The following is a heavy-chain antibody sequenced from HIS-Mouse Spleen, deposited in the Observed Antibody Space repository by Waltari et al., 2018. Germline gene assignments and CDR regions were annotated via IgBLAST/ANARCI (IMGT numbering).Heavy chain of an antibody. CDR2: IYYSGST. CDR3: ARALSGATGAFDI. D-gene: IGHD5-12*01. J-gene: IGHJ3*02. Sequence: QLQLQESGPGLVKPSETLSLTCTVSGGSSSSSSYYWGWIRQPPGKGLEWIGSIYYSGSTYYNPSLKSRVTISVDTSKNQFSLKLSSVTAADTAVYYCARALSGATGAFDIWGQGTMVTVSS. CDR1: GGSSSSSSYY. V-gene: IGHV4-39*07.